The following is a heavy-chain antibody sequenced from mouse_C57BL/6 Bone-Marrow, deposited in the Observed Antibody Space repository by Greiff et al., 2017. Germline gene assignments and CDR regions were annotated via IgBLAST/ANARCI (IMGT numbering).Heavy chain of an antibody. V-gene: IGHV1-81*01. CDR1: GYTFTSYG. CDR2: IYPRSGNT. J-gene: IGHJ3*01. CDR3: ARGQLRLRPLFAY. Sequence: QVQLQQSGAELARPGASVKLSCKASGYTFTSYGISWVKQRTGQGLEWIGEIYPRSGNTYYNEKFKGKATLTADKSSSTAYMELRSLTSEDSAVYFCARGQLRLRPLFAYWGQGTLVTVSA. D-gene: IGHD3-2*02.